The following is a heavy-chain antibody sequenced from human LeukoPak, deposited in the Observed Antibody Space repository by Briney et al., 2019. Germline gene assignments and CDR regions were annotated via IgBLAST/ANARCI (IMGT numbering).Heavy chain of an antibody. CDR2: ITSSSSYI. D-gene: IGHD1-26*01. Sequence: PAGTLRLSCAASGFTFSTYNMNWVRQAPGKGLEWVSSITSSSSYIFYADSVKGRFTISRDYAKNSLYLQMNSLRAEDTAVYYCARYSGTYRDFWGQGTLVTVSS. V-gene: IGHV3-21*01. CDR3: ARYSGTYRDF. J-gene: IGHJ4*02. CDR1: GFTFSTYN.